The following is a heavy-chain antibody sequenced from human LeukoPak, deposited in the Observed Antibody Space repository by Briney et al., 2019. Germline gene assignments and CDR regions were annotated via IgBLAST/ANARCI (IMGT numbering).Heavy chain of an antibody. CDR2: IYYSGST. D-gene: IGHD4-23*01. CDR3: ARSVVTLYWYFDL. V-gene: IGHV4-59*01. Sequence: SETLSLTCTVSGGSISGYYYNWIRQPPGKGLEWIGYIYYSGSTNYNPSLKSRVTISLDASKNQFSLKLSSVTTADTAVYYCARSVVTLYWYFDLWGRGTLVTVSS. J-gene: IGHJ2*01. CDR1: GGSISGYY.